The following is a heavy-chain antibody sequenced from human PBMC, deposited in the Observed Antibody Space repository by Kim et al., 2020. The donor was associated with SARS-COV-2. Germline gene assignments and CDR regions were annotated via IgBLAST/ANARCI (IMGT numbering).Heavy chain of an antibody. CDR2: IYHSGST. CDR3: ARALWSGLGWFDP. V-gene: IGHV4-30-2*01. J-gene: IGHJ5*02. Sequence: SETLSLTCAVSGGSISSGGYSWSWIRQPPGKGLEWIGYIYHSGSTYYNPSLKSRVTISVDRSKNQFSLKLSSVTAADTAVYYCARALWSGLGWFDPWGQGTLVTVSS. D-gene: IGHD3-3*01. CDR1: GGSISSGGYS.